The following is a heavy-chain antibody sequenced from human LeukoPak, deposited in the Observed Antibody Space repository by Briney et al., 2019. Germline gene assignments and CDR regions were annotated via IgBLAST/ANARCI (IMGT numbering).Heavy chain of an antibody. CDR2: IWYDGSNK. V-gene: IGHV3-33*01. Sequence: GRSLRLSCAASGFTFSSYGMHWVRQAPGKGLEWVAVIWYDGSNKYYADSVKGRFTISRDNSKNTLYLQMNSLRAEDTAVYYCARGGLGIGDFDIWGQGTMVTVSS. J-gene: IGHJ3*02. D-gene: IGHD7-27*01. CDR1: GFTFSSYG. CDR3: ARGGLGIGDFDI.